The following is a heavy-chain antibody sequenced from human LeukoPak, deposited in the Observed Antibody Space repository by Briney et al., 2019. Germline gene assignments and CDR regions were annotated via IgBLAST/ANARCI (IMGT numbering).Heavy chain of an antibody. CDR2: FYYSGST. D-gene: IGHD3-22*01. V-gene: IGHV4-39*01. J-gene: IGHJ4*02. CDR1: GGSIRSSSYY. Sequence: SETLSLTFTVSGGSIRSSSYYWGWIRQPPGKGLEWIGSFYYSGSTYYNPSLKSLVTISVDTPKNQFSLKLSSVTAADTAVYYCARSAYYYDSSGYYYNFDYWGQGTLVTVSS. CDR3: ARSAYYYDSSGYYYNFDY.